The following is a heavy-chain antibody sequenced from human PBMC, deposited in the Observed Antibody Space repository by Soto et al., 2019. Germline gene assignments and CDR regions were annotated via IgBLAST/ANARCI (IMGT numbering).Heavy chain of an antibody. Sequence: PSETLSLTCIVSGGSITSYYWTWIRQSPGKGLEWVGYIYSSGSTKYNPSLKSRVTISLHTSSNQFSPNLTSVTAADTAVYYCARDIRGYSRAFDFWGQGTLVTVSS. J-gene: IGHJ4*02. CDR2: IYSSGST. V-gene: IGHV4-59*01. CDR3: ARDIRGYSRAFDF. CDR1: GGSITSYY. D-gene: IGHD5-18*01.